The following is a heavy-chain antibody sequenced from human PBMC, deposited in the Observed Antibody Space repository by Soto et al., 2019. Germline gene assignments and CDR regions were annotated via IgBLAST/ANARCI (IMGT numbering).Heavy chain of an antibody. J-gene: IGHJ4*02. V-gene: IGHV4-39*02. CDR1: GGSISSSSYY. Sequence: SETLSLTCTVSGGSISSSSYYWGLIRQPPGKGLEWIGSIYYSGSTYYNPSLKSRVTISVDTSKNQFSLKLSSVTAADTAVYYFARDRGLTLTQGGGIDYWGQGTLGTVSS. CDR2: IYYSGST. CDR3: ARDRGLTLTQGGGIDY.